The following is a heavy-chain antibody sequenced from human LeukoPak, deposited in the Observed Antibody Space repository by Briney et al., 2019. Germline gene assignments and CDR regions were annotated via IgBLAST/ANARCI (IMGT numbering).Heavy chain of an antibody. D-gene: IGHD3-22*01. Sequence: GGSLRLSCAASGFTFSSYDMSWVRQAPGKGLEWVSAISGSGGSTYYADSVKGRFTISRDNAKNSLYLQMNSLRDEDTAVYYCARGLTYFYDSSGLGGNYYFDYWGQGTLVTVSS. J-gene: IGHJ4*02. V-gene: IGHV3-23*01. CDR1: GFTFSSYD. CDR3: ARGLTYFYDSSGLGGNYYFDY. CDR2: ISGSGGST.